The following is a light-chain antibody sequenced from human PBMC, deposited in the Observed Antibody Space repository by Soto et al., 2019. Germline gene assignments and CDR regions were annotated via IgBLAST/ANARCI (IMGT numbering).Light chain of an antibody. J-gene: IGKJ1*01. V-gene: IGKV4-1*01. CDR1: QSVLYSSNNKNY. CDR3: QQYYSTRT. Sequence: DLVRTQSPASLAVSVCARSTINCNSSQSVLYSSNNKNYLAWYQQKPGQPPKLLIYWASTRESGVPDRFSGSGSGTDFTLTISSLQAEDVAVYYCQQYYSTRTFGQGTKVDI. CDR2: WAS.